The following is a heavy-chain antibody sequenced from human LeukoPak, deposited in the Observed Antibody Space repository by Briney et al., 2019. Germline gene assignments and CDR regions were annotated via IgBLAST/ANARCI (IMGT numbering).Heavy chain of an antibody. CDR2: IYYSGST. Sequence: SETLSLTCTVSGGSISSSSYYWGWIPRPPGKGLACIGSIYYSGSTYYNPSLKSRVTISVDTSKNQFSLKLSSVTAADTAVYYCATSPLGRGDNNWFDPWGQGTLVTVSS. CDR3: ATSPLGRGDNNWFDP. J-gene: IGHJ5*02. CDR1: GGSISSSSYY. V-gene: IGHV4-39*01. D-gene: IGHD2-21*02.